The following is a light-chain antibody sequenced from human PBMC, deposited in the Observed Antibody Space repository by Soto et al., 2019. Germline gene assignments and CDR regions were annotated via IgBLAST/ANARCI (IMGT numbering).Light chain of an antibody. J-gene: IGLJ3*02. CDR2: GNS. V-gene: IGLV1-40*01. Sequence: QSVLTQPPSVSGAPGQRGTISCTGSSSNIGAGYDVHWYQQLPGTAPKLLISGNSNRPSGVPDRFSGSKSGTSASLAITGLQAEDEADYYRQSYDSSLSGSVFGGGTKLTVL. CDR1: SSNIGAGYD. CDR3: QSYDSSLSGSV.